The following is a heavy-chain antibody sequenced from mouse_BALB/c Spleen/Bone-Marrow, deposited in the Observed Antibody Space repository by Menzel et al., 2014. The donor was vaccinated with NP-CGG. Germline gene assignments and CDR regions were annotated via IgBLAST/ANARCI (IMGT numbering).Heavy chain of an antibody. D-gene: IGHD1-1*01. Sequence: QVQLQQSGAELVRPGASVKLSCKASGYTFTSYWLNWVKPRPGQGLEWIGNIYPSDSYTNYNQKFKDKATLTVDKSSSTAYMQLSSPTSEDSAVYYCTREGYYGSSYVDYWGQGTTLTVSS. J-gene: IGHJ2*01. V-gene: IGHV1-69*02. CDR1: GYTFTSYW. CDR3: TREGYYGSSYVDY. CDR2: IYPSDSYT.